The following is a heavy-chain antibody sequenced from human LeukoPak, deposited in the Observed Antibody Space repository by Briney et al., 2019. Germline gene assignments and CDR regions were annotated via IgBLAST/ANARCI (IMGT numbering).Heavy chain of an antibody. J-gene: IGHJ4*02. Sequence: GGSLRLSCAASGFTFDDYGMSWVRQAPGKGLEWVSAISGSGGSTYYADSVKGRFTISRDNSKNTLYLQMNSLRAEDTAVYYCAKDSLEYDFWSGYYPGDYWGQGTLVTVSS. CDR2: ISGSGGST. CDR3: AKDSLEYDFWSGYYPGDY. V-gene: IGHV3-23*01. D-gene: IGHD3-3*01. CDR1: GFTFDDYG.